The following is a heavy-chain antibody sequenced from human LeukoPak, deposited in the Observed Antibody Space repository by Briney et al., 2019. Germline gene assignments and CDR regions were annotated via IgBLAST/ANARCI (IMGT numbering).Heavy chain of an antibody. D-gene: IGHD3-10*01. Sequence: SETLSLTCTVFGGSISSSSYYWGWIRQPPGKGLDWIGSIYYSGSTYYNPSLKSRVTISVDTSKNQFSLKLSSATAADTAVYYCARRAWGFYGSGSYYNGGFDYWGQGTLVTVSS. V-gene: IGHV4-39*01. CDR1: GGSISSSSYY. J-gene: IGHJ4*02. CDR3: ARRAWGFYGSGSYYNGGFDY. CDR2: IYYSGST.